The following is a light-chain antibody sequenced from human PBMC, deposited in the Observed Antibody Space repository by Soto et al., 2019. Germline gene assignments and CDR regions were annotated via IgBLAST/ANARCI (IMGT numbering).Light chain of an antibody. V-gene: IGKV3-20*01. CDR3: QHYGSSPGT. CDR1: QRVTSSY. J-gene: IGKJ1*01. Sequence: EIVLTQSPGTLSLSPGERATLSCRASQRVTSSYLSWYQQKPGQAPRLLIYGASSRATGIPDRLSGSGSGTDFTLTISRLEPEDFAVYYCQHYGSSPGTFGQGTKVEIK. CDR2: GAS.